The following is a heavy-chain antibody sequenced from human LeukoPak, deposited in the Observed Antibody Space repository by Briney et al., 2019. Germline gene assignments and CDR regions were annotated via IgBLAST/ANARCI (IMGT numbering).Heavy chain of an antibody. J-gene: IGHJ4*02. D-gene: IGHD3-3*01. V-gene: IGHV3-30*18. Sequence: GGSLRLSCAASGLTFSSHWMHWVRQAPGKGLVWVAVISYDGSNKYYADSVKGRSTISRDNSKNTLYLQMNSLRVEDTAVYYCAKGGSWSGHDWGQGTLVTVSS. CDR1: GLTFSSHW. CDR2: ISYDGSNK. CDR3: AKGGSWSGHD.